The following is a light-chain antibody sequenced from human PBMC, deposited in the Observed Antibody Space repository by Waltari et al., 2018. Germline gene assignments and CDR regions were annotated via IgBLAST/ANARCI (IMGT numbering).Light chain of an antibody. CDR2: SVD. V-gene: IGLV3-19*01. CDR1: RLTTYA. CDR3: NSRDPTTNAVV. J-gene: IGLJ2*01. Sequence: SSELTQDPAVSVALGPTVRLTCQGGRLTTYAPNWYQQRPGQAPILGIFSVDDRPSGIPDRFSGSLSGDTASLTITGTQAEDEADYYCNSRDPTTNAVVFGGGTRLTVL.